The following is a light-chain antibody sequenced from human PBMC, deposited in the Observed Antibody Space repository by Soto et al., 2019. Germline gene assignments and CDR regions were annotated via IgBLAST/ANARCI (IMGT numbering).Light chain of an antibody. J-gene: IGKJ1*01. CDR2: KAS. Sequence: DIQMTQSPSTLSVSVGDRVTITCRASQSISSWLAWYQQKPGKAPKLLIYKASSLESGVPSRFSGSGSGTEVTLTISSLQPDDFATYYCQQYNTYPLTFGQGTKVEIK. CDR3: QQYNTYPLT. CDR1: QSISSW. V-gene: IGKV1-5*03.